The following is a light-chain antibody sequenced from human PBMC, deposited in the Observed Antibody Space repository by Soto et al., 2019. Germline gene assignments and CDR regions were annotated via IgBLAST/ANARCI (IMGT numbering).Light chain of an antibody. V-gene: IGLV1-51*01. Sequence: QSVLTQPPSVSADPGQKVTISCSGSSSNIGNNYVSWYQQLPGTAPKLLIYDNNKRPSGIPDRFSGSKSGTSATLGITGLQTGDEADYYCGTWDSSLSAHYVFGTGTSHRP. CDR2: DNN. CDR3: GTWDSSLSAHYV. J-gene: IGLJ1*01. CDR1: SSNIGNNY.